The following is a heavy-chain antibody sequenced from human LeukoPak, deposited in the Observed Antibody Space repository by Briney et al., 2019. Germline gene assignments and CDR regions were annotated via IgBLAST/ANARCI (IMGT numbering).Heavy chain of an antibody. V-gene: IGHV3-23*01. CDR1: GFTFSSYA. CDR2: ISGSGGNT. CDR3: MRWSHDSGYYYMDV. J-gene: IGHJ6*03. D-gene: IGHD2-15*01. Sequence: GGSLRLSCAASGFTFSSYAMTWVRQAPGKGLEWVSGISGSGGNTYYTDSVRGRLSISRDNSKNTLYLQVNSLRAEDTAVYYCMRWSHDSGYYYMDVWGKGTTVTVSS.